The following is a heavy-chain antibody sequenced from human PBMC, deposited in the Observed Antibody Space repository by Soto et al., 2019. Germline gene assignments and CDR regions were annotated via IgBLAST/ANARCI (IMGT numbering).Heavy chain of an antibody. V-gene: IGHV2-5*02. CDR1: GFSLSTSGVG. D-gene: IGHD5-12*01. Sequence: QITLKESGPPLVKPTQTLTLTCTFSGFSLSTSGVGVGWIRQPPGKALEWLALIYWDDDKRYSPSLKSRLTITKDTSKNQVVLTMTNMDPVDTATYYCAHGSREMATITDYFDYWGQGTLVTVSS. CDR2: IYWDDDK. CDR3: AHGSREMATITDYFDY. J-gene: IGHJ4*02.